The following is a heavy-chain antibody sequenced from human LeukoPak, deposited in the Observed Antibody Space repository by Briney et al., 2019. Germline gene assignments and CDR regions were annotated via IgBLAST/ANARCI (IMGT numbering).Heavy chain of an antibody. V-gene: IGHV1-18*01. CDR1: GYTFTSYG. D-gene: IGHD5-18*01. CDR2: ISAYYGNT. J-gene: IGHJ3*02. CDR3: ARKRGYSYGLSVGYDAFDI. Sequence: ASGTVSCKASGYTFTSYGISWVRPAPAQGLEWMGWISAYYGNTNYAQKLQGRVTMTTDTSTSTAYMELRSLRSDGTAVYYCARKRGYSYGLSVGYDAFDISGQGEMVTVSS.